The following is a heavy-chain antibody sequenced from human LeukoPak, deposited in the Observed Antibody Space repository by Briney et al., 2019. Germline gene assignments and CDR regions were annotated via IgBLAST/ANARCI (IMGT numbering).Heavy chain of an antibody. CDR2: INWNGGGT. D-gene: IGHD4-23*01. J-gene: IGHJ6*02. CDR1: GFTFDDYG. Sequence: GGSLRLSCAASGFTFDDYGMSWVRQAPGKGLEWVSGINWNGGGTGYADSVKGRFTIARDNAKNSLYLVMNSLRAEDTAVYYCAREGEGTVVTRLYGMDVWGQGTTVTVSS. V-gene: IGHV3-20*04. CDR3: AREGEGTVVTRLYGMDV.